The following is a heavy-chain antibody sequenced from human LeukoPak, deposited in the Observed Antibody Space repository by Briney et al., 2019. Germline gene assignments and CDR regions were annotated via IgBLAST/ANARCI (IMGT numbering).Heavy chain of an antibody. CDR2: MNPNSGNT. Sequence: ASVKVSCKASGYAFTSYDINWVRQATGQGLEWMGWMNPNSGNTGYAQKFQGRVTMTRNTSISTAYMELSSLRSEDTAVYYCARHYDSSGYYGDYWGLGTLVTVSS. V-gene: IGHV1-8*01. D-gene: IGHD3-22*01. J-gene: IGHJ4*02. CDR3: ARHYDSSGYYGDY. CDR1: GYAFTSYD.